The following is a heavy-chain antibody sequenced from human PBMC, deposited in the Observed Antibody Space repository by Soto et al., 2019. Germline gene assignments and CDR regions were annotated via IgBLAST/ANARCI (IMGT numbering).Heavy chain of an antibody. Sequence: SETLSLTCTVSGGSISSGGYYWSWIRQHPGKGLEWIGYIYYSGSTYYNPSLKSRVTISVDTSRNQFSLQLSSVTAADTALYYCARVGSAGCLDFWGQGTLVTVSS. J-gene: IGHJ4*02. CDR2: IYYSGST. V-gene: IGHV4-31*03. CDR1: GGSISSGGYY. CDR3: ARVGSAGCLDF. D-gene: IGHD2-15*01.